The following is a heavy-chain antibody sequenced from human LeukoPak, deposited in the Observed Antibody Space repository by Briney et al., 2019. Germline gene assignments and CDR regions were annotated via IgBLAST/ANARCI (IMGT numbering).Heavy chain of an antibody. V-gene: IGHV4-59*01. Sequence: SETLSLTFTVSGGSISSYYWSWIRQPPGKGLEWIGYIYYSGSTNYNPSLKSRVTISVDTSKKQFSLKLSSVTAADTAVYYCARAPRLGYCSGTSCYGYYFDYWGQGTLVTVSS. CDR3: ARAPRLGYCSGTSCYGYYFDY. J-gene: IGHJ4*02. CDR2: IYYSGST. CDR1: GGSISSYY. D-gene: IGHD2-2*01.